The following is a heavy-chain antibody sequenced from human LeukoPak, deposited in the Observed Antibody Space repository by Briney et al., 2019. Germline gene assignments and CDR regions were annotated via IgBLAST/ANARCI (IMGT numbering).Heavy chain of an antibody. J-gene: IGHJ4*02. V-gene: IGHV1-8*02. CDR3: ARGFYDYENY. CDR1: GYTFTGYY. D-gene: IGHD3-16*01. Sequence: VSVKVSCKASGYTFTGYYMHWVRQAPGQGLEWMGWMNPNSGNTGYAQKFQGRVTMTRNTSISTAYMELSSLRSEDTAVYYCARGFYDYENYWGQGTLVTVSS. CDR2: MNPNSGNT.